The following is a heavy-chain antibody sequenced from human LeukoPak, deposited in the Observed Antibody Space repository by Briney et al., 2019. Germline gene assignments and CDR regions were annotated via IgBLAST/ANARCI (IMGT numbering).Heavy chain of an antibody. CDR3: AKDSYSSEAYYYYGMDV. Sequence: AGGSLRLSCAASGFTFSSYAMSWVRQAPGKGLEWVSAISGSGGSTYYADSVKGRFTISRDNSKNTLYLQMNSLRAEDTAVYYCAKDSYSSEAYYYYGMDVWGQGTTVTVSS. V-gene: IGHV3-23*01. D-gene: IGHD4-11*01. CDR1: GFTFSSYA. CDR2: ISGSGGST. J-gene: IGHJ6*02.